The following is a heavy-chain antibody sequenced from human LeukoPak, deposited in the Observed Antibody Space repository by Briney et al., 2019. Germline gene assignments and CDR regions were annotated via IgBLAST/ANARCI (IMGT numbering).Heavy chain of an antibody. J-gene: IGHJ4*02. Sequence: GGSLRLSCAASGFTFSSYWMSWVRQAPGKGLEWVSSISSSSSYIYYADSVKGRFTISRDNAKNSLYLQMNSLRAEDTAVYYCATGRDCSGGSCYSVYWGQGTLVTVSS. CDR1: GFTFSSYW. CDR2: ISSSSSYI. V-gene: IGHV3-21*01. CDR3: ATGRDCSGGSCYSVY. D-gene: IGHD2-15*01.